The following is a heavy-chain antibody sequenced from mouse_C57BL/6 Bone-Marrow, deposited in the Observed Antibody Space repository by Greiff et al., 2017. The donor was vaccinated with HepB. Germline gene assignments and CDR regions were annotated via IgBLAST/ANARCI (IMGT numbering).Heavy chain of an antibody. J-gene: IGHJ4*01. Sequence: DVMLVESGGGLVQPGGSLKLSCAASGFTFSDYGMAWVRQAPRKGPEWVAFISNLAYSIYYADTVTGRFTISRENAKNTLYLEMSSLRSEDTAMYYCASLPNYYAMDYWGQGTSVTVSS. CDR1: GFTFSDYG. CDR2: ISNLAYSI. V-gene: IGHV5-15*01. CDR3: ASLPNYYAMDY. D-gene: IGHD5-5*01.